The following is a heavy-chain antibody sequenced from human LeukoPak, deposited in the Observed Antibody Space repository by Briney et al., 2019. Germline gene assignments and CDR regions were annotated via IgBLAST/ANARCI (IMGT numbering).Heavy chain of an antibody. CDR2: ISSSSSYI. CDR3: ARLPVVITGGYGMDV. CDR1: GFTFSRYS. D-gene: IGHD3-22*01. Sequence: PGGSLRLSCAASGFTFSRYSMNWVRQAPGKGLEWVSSISSSSSYIYYADSVKGRFTISRDNAKNSLYLQMNSLRAEDTAVYYCARLPVVITGGYGMDVWGQGTTVTVSS. V-gene: IGHV3-21*01. J-gene: IGHJ6*02.